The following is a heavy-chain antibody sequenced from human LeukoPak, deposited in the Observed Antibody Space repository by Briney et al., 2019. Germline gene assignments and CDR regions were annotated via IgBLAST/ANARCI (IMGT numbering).Heavy chain of an antibody. D-gene: IGHD2-2*01. CDR1: GFTFSSNW. Sequence: GGSLRLSCVASGFTFSSNWMNWVRQVPGKGLEWVGNINQDGSVKHSVDSVKGRFTISRDSAKNLMYLQMNSLRVDDTAVYYCARDWSSTGGFDFWGQGTTVTVSS. J-gene: IGHJ3*01. CDR3: ARDWSSTGGFDF. CDR2: INQDGSVK. V-gene: IGHV3-7*01.